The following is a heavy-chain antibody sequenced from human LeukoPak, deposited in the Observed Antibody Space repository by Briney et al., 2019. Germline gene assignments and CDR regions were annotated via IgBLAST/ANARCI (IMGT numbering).Heavy chain of an antibody. CDR2: IYYSGST. J-gene: IGHJ6*03. V-gene: IGHV4-59*01. D-gene: IGHD3-10*02. CDR3: ARAPPRVMFDYYYYMDV. Sequence: SETLSLTCTVSGGSISSYYWSWIRQPPGKGLEWIGYIYYSGSTNYNPSLKSRVTISVDTSKNQFSLKLSSVTAADTAVYYCARAPPRVMFDYYYYMDVWGKGTTVTVSS. CDR1: GGSISSYY.